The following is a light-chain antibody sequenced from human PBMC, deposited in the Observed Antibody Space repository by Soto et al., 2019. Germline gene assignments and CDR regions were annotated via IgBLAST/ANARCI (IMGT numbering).Light chain of an antibody. J-gene: IGKJ5*01. V-gene: IGKV3-11*01. CDR1: PRVTKY. CDR3: QQRNIWPPVT. CDR2: GAF. Sequence: EIVLTQSPATLSWSPGERATLSCRASPRVTKYLAWYQQKPGQAPRLLIYGAFNRATGIPARFSGSGSGTDFTLTISTLEPEDFAVYYCQQRNIWPPVTFGQGTRLEIK.